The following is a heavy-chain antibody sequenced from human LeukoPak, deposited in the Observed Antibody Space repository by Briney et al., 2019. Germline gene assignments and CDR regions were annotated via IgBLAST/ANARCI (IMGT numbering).Heavy chain of an antibody. CDR3: AREMVVPAGSYYMDV. Sequence: ASVKVSCKASGYTFTGYYMHWVRQAPGQGLEWMGWINPNSGGTNYAQKFQGRVTMTRDTSISTAYMELSRLRSDDAAVYYCAREMVVPAGSYYMDVWGKGTTVTVSS. D-gene: IGHD2-2*01. J-gene: IGHJ6*03. V-gene: IGHV1-2*02. CDR2: INPNSGGT. CDR1: GYTFTGYY.